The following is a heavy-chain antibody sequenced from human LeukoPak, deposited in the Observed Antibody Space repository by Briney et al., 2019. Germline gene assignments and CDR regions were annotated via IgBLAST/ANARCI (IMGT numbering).Heavy chain of an antibody. CDR1: GGSVSSGSYY. D-gene: IGHD2-2*01. CDR3: ARDKVVVVPAAMPGSWFDP. V-gene: IGHV4-61*01. Sequence: PSETLSLTCTVSGGSVSSGSYYWSWIRQPPGKGLEWVGYIYYSGSTNYNPSLKSRVTISVDTSKNQFSLKLSSVTAADTAVYYCARDKVVVVPAAMPGSWFDPWGQGTLVTVSS. J-gene: IGHJ5*02. CDR2: IYYSGST.